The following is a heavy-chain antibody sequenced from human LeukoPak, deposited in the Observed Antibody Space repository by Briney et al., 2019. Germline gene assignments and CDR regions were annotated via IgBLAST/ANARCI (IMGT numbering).Heavy chain of an antibody. CDR1: GFTFSNYW. CDR2: IKQDGSEK. J-gene: IGHJ4*02. V-gene: IGHV3-7*04. D-gene: IGHD1-26*01. Sequence: GGSLRLSCAASGFTFSNYWLTWVRQAPGQGLEWVANIKQDGSEKHYVDSVKGRFTISRDNAKNSLYLQMNNLRVDDTALYYCARASGCYDFWGQGTLVTVSS. CDR3: ARASGCYDF.